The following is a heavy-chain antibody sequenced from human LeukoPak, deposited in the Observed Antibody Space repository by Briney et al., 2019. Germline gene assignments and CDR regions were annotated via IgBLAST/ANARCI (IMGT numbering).Heavy chain of an antibody. CDR2: ISHSGST. D-gene: IGHD3-22*01. Sequence: SETLALTCAVCGGSFRGYYWSCIRQPPGKGLEWIGEISHSGSTNYNPSLKSRVTISVEPSKNQFSLKLRSVPAADTAVYHCARGPPLVRLGYYYEGYYFDYWGQGTLVTVSS. CDR1: GGSFRGYY. J-gene: IGHJ4*02. CDR3: ARGPPLVRLGYYYEGYYFDY. V-gene: IGHV4-34*01.